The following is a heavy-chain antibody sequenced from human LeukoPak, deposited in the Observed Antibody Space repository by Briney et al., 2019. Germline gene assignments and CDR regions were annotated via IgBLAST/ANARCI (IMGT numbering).Heavy chain of an antibody. CDR2: IYTSGST. Sequence: TSETLSLTCTVSGGSISSYYWSWIRQPAGKGLEWIGRIYTSGSTNYNPSLKSRVTMSADTSKNQFSLKLNSVTAADTAVYYCATYSGSYRWLAYFDYWGQGTLVTVSS. D-gene: IGHD1-26*01. V-gene: IGHV4-4*07. J-gene: IGHJ4*02. CDR3: ATYSGSYRWLAYFDY. CDR1: GGSISSYY.